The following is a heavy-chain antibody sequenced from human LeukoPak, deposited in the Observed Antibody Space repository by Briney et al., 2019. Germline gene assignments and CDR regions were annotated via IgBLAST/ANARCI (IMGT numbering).Heavy chain of an antibody. CDR1: GYTFTSYD. CDR3: ARAGRDTDSFDP. D-gene: IGHD5-18*01. Sequence: ASVKVSCKASGYTFTSYDINWVRQATGQGLEWMGWMNPNSGNTGYAQKFQGRVTMTRNTSISTAYMELGSLRSEDTAVYYCARAGRDTDSFDPWGQGTLVTVSS. J-gene: IGHJ5*02. CDR2: MNPNSGNT. V-gene: IGHV1-8*01.